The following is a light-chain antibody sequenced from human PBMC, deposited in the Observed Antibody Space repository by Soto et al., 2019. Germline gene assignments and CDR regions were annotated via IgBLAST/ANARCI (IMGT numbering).Light chain of an antibody. CDR3: QQYNTRPPTT. Sequence: EIVLTQSPATLSLSPGERATLSCRASQSVSSYLAWYQQKPGQAPRLLIYDASNRATGIPARFSGSGSGTDFTLTVSSLEPEDFAVYYCQQYNTRPPTTFGQGTRLEIK. CDR1: QSVSSY. J-gene: IGKJ5*01. V-gene: IGKV3-11*01. CDR2: DAS.